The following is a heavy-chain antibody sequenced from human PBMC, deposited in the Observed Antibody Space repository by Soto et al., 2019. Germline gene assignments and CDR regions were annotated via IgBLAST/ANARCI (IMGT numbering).Heavy chain of an antibody. V-gene: IGHV4-61*08. CDR2: IYYNGNT. D-gene: IGHD1-26*01. CDR1: GDSVSSSDYY. CDR3: TRYSGSYSADY. Sequence: SETLSVTCTVSGDSVSSSDYYWSWIRQPPGKGLEWIGNIYYNGNTNYNPSLRGRLTISLETSKNQFSLKLTSVTVADTAVYYCTRYSGSYSADYWGQGALVTVS. J-gene: IGHJ4*02.